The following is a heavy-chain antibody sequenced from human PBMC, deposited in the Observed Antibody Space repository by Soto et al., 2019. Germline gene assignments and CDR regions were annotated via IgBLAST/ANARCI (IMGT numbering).Heavy chain of an antibody. CDR2: ISGSGGST. D-gene: IGHD3-3*01. CDR1: GFTFSSYA. J-gene: IGHJ4*02. Sequence: PGGSLRLSFAASGFTFSSYAMSWVRQSPGKGLEWVSAISGSGGSTYYADSVKGRFTISRDNSKNTLYLQMNSLRAEDTAVYYCSKDSIFGIFGYWGQGTLVTVSS. V-gene: IGHV3-23*01. CDR3: SKDSIFGIFGY.